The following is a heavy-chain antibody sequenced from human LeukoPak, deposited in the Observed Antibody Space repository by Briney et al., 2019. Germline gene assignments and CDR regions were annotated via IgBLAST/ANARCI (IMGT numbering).Heavy chain of an antibody. D-gene: IGHD3-3*01. CDR1: GFTFSSYA. J-gene: IGHJ6*02. V-gene: IGHV3-30-3*01. CDR3: ARDGSLYYDFWSGYRFSGMDV. CDR2: ISYDGSNK. Sequence: GGSLRLSCAASGFTFSSYAMHWVRQAPGKGLEWVAVISYDGSNKYYADSVKGRFTISRDNSKNTLYLQMNSLRAEDTAVYYCARDGSLYYDFWSGYRFSGMDVWGQGTTVTVSS.